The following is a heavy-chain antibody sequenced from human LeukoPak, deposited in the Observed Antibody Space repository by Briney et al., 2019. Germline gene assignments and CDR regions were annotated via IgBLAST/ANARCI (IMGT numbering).Heavy chain of an antibody. J-gene: IGHJ4*02. V-gene: IGHV4-39*01. D-gene: IGHD3-22*01. Sequence: SETLSLTCTVSGDSISSSSYYWGWIRQPPGKGLEWIGSIYYSGNTYYNPSLKSRVTISADTSKNQFSLKLSSVTAADTAVYYCARHEAYYYDSSGYPIFDYWGQGTLVTVSS. CDR2: IYYSGNT. CDR3: ARHEAYYYDSSGYPIFDY. CDR1: GDSISSSSYY.